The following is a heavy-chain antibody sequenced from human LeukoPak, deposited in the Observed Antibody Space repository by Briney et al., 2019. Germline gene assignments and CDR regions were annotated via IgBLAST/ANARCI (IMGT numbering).Heavy chain of an antibody. V-gene: IGHV3-64*01. Sequence: GGSLRLSCAASGFTFSSYAMHWVRQAPGKGLEYVSAISSNGGSTYYANSVKGRFTISRDNSKNTLYLQMGSLRAEDMAVYYCARDGGTRFLEWNNWFDPWGQGTLVTVSS. CDR3: ARDGGTRFLEWNNWFDP. CDR2: ISSNGGST. J-gene: IGHJ5*02. D-gene: IGHD3-3*01. CDR1: GFTFSSYA.